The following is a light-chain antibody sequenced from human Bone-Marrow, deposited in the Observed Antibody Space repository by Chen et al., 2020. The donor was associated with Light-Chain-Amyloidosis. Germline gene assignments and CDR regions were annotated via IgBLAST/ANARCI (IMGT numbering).Light chain of an antibody. CDR1: TIGSTS. Sequence: SYVLTQPSSVSVAPGQTAPIACGGNTIGSTSVHWYQQTPGQAPLLVVYDESDRPSGIPERLSGSNSGNTATLTISRVEAGDEADYYCQVWDRSSDRPVFGGGTKLTVL. J-gene: IGLJ3*02. CDR2: DES. CDR3: QVWDRSSDRPV. V-gene: IGLV3-21*02.